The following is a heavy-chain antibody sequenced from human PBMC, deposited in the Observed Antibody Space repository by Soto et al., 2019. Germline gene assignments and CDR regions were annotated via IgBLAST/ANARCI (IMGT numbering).Heavy chain of an antibody. CDR3: ARDCTGGSCFCIY. D-gene: IGHD2-15*01. V-gene: IGHV1-18*01. Sequence: QVQLVQSAAEVKKPGASVKVSCKASGYTLTNYAISWVRQAPGQGPEWMGWINTYNGNSNYSQKFQGRDNMTTDTSANTDYMELRSLASDASAVYYCARDCTGGSCFCIYWGQGTLVTVSS. J-gene: IGHJ4*02. CDR2: INTYNGNS. CDR1: GYTLTNYA.